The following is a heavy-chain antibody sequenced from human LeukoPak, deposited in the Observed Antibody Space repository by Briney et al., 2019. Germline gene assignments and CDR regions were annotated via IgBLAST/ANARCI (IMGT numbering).Heavy chain of an antibody. V-gene: IGHV4-31*03. D-gene: IGHD5/OR15-5a*01. CDR1: GGSVSNGDSY. J-gene: IGHJ5*02. CDR3: ARFVVSGSNYFVP. CDR2: VYYSGST. Sequence: SQTLSLTCSVSGGSVSNGDSYWTWLRQHPGEGLQWIVYVYYSGSTYYTPSLTSRSTISIDSSKNQFSLRLTSLTGADTAVYYCARFVVSGSNYFVPWGQGTLVTVSS.